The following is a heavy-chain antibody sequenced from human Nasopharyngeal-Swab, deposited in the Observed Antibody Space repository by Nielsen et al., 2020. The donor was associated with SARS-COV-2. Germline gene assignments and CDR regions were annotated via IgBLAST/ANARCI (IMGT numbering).Heavy chain of an antibody. J-gene: IGHJ4*02. D-gene: IGHD4/OR15-4a*01. CDR1: GYTFSSYA. CDR3: AKDWRYGGGY. Sequence: GESLKISCTGSGYTFSSYAMSWVRQAPGKGLEWVSSISGSGGSTYYADSVKGRFTISRDNSKNTLYLQMNSLRAEDTAVYFCAKDWRYGGGYWGQGTLVTVSS. CDR2: ISGSGGST. V-gene: IGHV3-23*01.